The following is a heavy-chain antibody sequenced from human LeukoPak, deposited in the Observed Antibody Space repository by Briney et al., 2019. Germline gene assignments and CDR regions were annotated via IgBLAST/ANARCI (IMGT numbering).Heavy chain of an antibody. Sequence: PGGSLRLSCAASGFTFSSYSMNWVRHAPGKGLEWVSSISSSSSYIYYADAVKGRFTISRNNANNSLYLQKNSLRAEDTVVYYGARVLETQWLADYWGQGTLVTVSS. J-gene: IGHJ4*02. V-gene: IGHV3-21*01. CDR1: GFTFSSYS. D-gene: IGHD6-19*01. CDR2: ISSSSSYI. CDR3: ARVLETQWLADY.